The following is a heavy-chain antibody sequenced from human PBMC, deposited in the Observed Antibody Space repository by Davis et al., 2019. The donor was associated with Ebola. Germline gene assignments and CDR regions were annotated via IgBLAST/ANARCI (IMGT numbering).Heavy chain of an antibody. CDR3: ARVRTGYYYDSSDSPSWFDP. V-gene: IGHV1-69*13. J-gene: IGHJ5*02. D-gene: IGHD3-22*01. Sequence: SVKVSCKTSGDTFSSFGIGWVRQAPGQGLEWMGGIIPMFRSPNYAQKFQGRLTITADDSSRTVYMELSSLRSEDTAVYFCARVRTGYYYDSSDSPSWFDPWGQGTLVTVSS. CDR2: IIPMFRSP. CDR1: GDTFSSFG.